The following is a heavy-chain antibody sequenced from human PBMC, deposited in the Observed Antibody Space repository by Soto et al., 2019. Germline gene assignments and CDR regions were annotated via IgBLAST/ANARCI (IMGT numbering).Heavy chain of an antibody. D-gene: IGHD6-13*01. CDR2: FDPEDGET. V-gene: IGHV1-24*01. CDR3: ATILRIAAAANWFDP. Sequence: GASVKVSCKVSGYTLTELSMHWVRQAPGKGLEWMGGFDPEDGETIYAQKFQDRVTMTEDTSTDTAYMELSSLRSEDTAVYYCATILRIAAAANWFDPWGQGTLVTVSS. CDR1: GYTLTELS. J-gene: IGHJ5*02.